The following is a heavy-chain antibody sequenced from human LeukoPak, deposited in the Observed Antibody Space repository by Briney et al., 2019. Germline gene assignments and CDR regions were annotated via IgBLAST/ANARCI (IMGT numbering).Heavy chain of an antibody. V-gene: IGHV1-2*02. J-gene: IGHJ4*02. CDR2: INPNSGGT. CDR3: AFFEYSSSSSHY. CDR1: GYVFTGYY. D-gene: IGHD6-6*01. Sequence: GASVKVSCKASGYVFTGYYMHWVRQSPGQELEWMGWINPNSGGTKYAQKFQDRVTMTRDTSISTAYMELSRLRSDDTAVYYCAFFEYSSSSSHYWGQGTLVTVSS.